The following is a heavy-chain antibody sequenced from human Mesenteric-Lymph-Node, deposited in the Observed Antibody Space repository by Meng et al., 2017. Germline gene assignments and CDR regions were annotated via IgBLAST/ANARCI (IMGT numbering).Heavy chain of an antibody. D-gene: IGHD5-24*01. CDR1: GGPISSSYW. CDR2: MYHSGTT. V-gene: IGHV4-4*02. CDR3: ATQESRDGHNPY. Sequence: LLTESGPGRVKPSGALSLTCVVSGGPISSSYWWTWVRQSPGKGLEWIGEMYHSGTTNYNPSLKRRVTISMGKSNNQLSLKLNSVTAADTAVYYCATQESRDGHNPYWGQGTLVTVSS. J-gene: IGHJ4*02.